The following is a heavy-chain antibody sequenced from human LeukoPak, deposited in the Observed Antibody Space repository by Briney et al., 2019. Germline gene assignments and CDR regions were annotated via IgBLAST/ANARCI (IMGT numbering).Heavy chain of an antibody. Sequence: PGGSLRLSCAASGFTFSNYWRHWVRQVPGKGLVWVSRINDDGSATFYADSVKGGSTFSKDTAKNTLFLQINSLRAEDTAVYYCAREILAPGKTHDYWGQGTLVTVSS. V-gene: IGHV3-74*01. J-gene: IGHJ4*02. CDR3: AREILAPGKTHDY. CDR2: INDDGSAT. CDR1: GFTFSNYW.